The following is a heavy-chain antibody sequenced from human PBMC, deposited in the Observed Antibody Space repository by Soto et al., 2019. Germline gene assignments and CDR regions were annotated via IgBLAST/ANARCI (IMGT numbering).Heavy chain of an antibody. J-gene: IGHJ6*02. CDR2: IDPCAATT. CDR3: ASTTEATLDV. V-gene: IGHV1-46*01. D-gene: IGHD1-26*01. Sequence: QVRLVQSGAEVKEPGASVKISCKGSGYFFTTYYIHWVRQAPRLGLEWLGIIDPCAATTSYAQKFQGRISMTRDTSTSTVYMEMSWLRSEDSAVYYCASTTEATLDVWGQGTTVTVSS. CDR1: GYFFTTYY.